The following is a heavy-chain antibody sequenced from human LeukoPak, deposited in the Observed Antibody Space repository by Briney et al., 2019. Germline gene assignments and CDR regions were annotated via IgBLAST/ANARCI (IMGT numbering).Heavy chain of an antibody. CDR3: ARSLGDY. Sequence: PSETLSLTCAVYGGSFSGYYWSWIRQPPGKGLEWTGKINHSGSTNYNPSLKSRVTISVDTSKNQFSLKLSSVTAADTAVYYCARSLGDYWGQGTLVTVSS. V-gene: IGHV4-34*01. J-gene: IGHJ4*02. CDR2: INHSGST. D-gene: IGHD3-3*01. CDR1: GGSFSGYY.